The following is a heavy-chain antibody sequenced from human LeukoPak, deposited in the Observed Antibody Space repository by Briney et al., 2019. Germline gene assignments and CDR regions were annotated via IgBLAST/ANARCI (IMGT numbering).Heavy chain of an antibody. J-gene: IGHJ6*03. Sequence: GGSLGLSCAASGFTFSNYSMNWVRQAPGKGLEWVSSISSSSSYIYYADSVKGRFTISRDNAKNSLYLQMNSLRAEDTAVYYCARVGDYYYYFIHVWGKGTTVTISS. CDR1: GFTFSNYS. V-gene: IGHV3-21*01. CDR2: ISSSSSYI. CDR3: ARVGDYYYYFIHV.